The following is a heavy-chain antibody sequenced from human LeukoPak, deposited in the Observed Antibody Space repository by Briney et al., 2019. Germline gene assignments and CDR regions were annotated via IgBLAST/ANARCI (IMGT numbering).Heavy chain of an antibody. D-gene: IGHD3-22*01. CDR3: ARVRWTSSYYDSTGYENFDY. CDR2: INPSGGST. CDR1: GYTFTGYY. J-gene: IGHJ4*02. V-gene: IGHV1-46*01. Sequence: ASVKVSCKASGYTFTGYYIHWVRQAPGQGLEWMGIINPSGGSTNYAQKFQGRVTLTRDTSTSTVYMELSSLRSEDTAVYYCARVRWTSSYYDSTGYENFDYWGQGTLVTVSS.